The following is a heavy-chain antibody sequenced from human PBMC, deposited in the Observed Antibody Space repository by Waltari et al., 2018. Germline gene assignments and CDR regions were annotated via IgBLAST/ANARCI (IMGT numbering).Heavy chain of an antibody. D-gene: IGHD3-3*01. J-gene: IGHJ2*01. Sequence: QVQLVQSGAEVKKPGSSVKVSCKASGGTFSSYAISWVRQAPGKGLEWMGRIIPIFGTANYAQKFQGRVTITADKSTSTAYMELSSLRSEDTAVYYCARDTTIFGVVTPYWYFDLWGRGTLVTVSS. V-gene: IGHV1-69*08. CDR2: IIPIFGTA. CDR3: ARDTTIFGVVTPYWYFDL. CDR1: GGTFSSYA.